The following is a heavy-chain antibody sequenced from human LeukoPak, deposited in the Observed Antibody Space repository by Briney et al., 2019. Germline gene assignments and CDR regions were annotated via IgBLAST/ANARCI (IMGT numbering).Heavy chain of an antibody. D-gene: IGHD4/OR15-4a*01. J-gene: IGHJ4*02. Sequence: SETLSLTCVVSGGSMSSGGYSGSWIRQPPGKGLEWIGYIYHSGSTYYNPSLKSRVSISADRSKNQFSPKLSSVTASDTAVYYCARQTSLWGSFDYCGQGTLGTVSS. CDR2: IYHSGST. CDR1: GGSMSSGGYS. CDR3: ARQTSLWGSFDY. V-gene: IGHV4-30-2*01.